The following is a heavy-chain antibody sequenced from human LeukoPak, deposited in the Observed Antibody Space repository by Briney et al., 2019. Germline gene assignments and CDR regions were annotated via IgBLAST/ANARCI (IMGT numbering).Heavy chain of an antibody. D-gene: IGHD4-11*01. CDR1: GFTFCIYD. V-gene: IGHV3-23*01. Sequence: GGSLRLSCAASGFTFCIYDMTWVRPAPGKGLEWVSTVSGSGGTTYHADSVKGRFTVSRDNSRNTLYLQMNSLRVEDTAVYFCAKTTGYSDYSPFHHWGQGTLVTVSS. J-gene: IGHJ1*01. CDR2: VSGSGGTT. CDR3: AKTTGYSDYSPFHH.